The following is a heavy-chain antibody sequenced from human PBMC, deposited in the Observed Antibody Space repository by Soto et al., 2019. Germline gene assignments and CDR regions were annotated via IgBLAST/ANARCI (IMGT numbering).Heavy chain of an antibody. CDR1: GGSISSNNW. CDR3: STGWELYNY. J-gene: IGHJ4*02. Sequence: QVQLQESGPGLVKPSGTLSLTCAVSGGSISSNNWWSWVRQSPGKGLVWFGEVSHSGSTIYNPSLNSRVTISVDKSKNESSLKLTSVTAADTAVYYCSTGWELYNYWGRGTLVTVSS. CDR2: VSHSGST. D-gene: IGHD1-7*01. V-gene: IGHV4-4*02.